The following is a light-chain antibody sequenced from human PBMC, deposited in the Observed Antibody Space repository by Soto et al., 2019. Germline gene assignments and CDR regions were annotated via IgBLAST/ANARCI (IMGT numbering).Light chain of an antibody. CDR2: RAS. CDR3: QHYNNWPPWT. Sequence: DIVMTQSPATLSVSPGERATLSCRASQSISSNLAWYQQKPGQAPRLLIYRASTRATGIPARFSGSGSGTDFTRTISSLQSEDFAIYYCQHYNNWPPWTFGQGTKVEIK. CDR1: QSISSN. J-gene: IGKJ1*01. V-gene: IGKV3-15*01.